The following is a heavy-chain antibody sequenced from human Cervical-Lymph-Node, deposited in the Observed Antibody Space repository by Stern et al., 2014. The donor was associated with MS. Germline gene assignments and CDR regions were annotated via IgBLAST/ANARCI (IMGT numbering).Heavy chain of an antibody. J-gene: IGHJ5*02. CDR3: ARHQGGIAAS. V-gene: IGHV1-69*06. CDR2: ITPLFGST. D-gene: IGHD6-13*01. CDR1: GDPFSSFD. Sequence: QVQLVQSGAEVKKPGASVKVSCKASGDPFSSFDIGWVRQAPGQGPEWLGGITPLFGSTNYAQEIPGRVTIYADKYTRTTYLALSSLRSEDTAVYYCARHQGGIAASWGQGTLVTVSS.